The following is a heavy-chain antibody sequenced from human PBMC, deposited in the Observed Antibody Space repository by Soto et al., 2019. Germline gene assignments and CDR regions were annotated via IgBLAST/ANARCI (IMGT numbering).Heavy chain of an antibody. CDR3: ARPSIAGAGMSYYNGLDV. D-gene: IGHD6-13*01. Sequence: GESLKISCKGSGYTFTNYWIGWVRQMPGRGLEWMGIIHLGDSDTRYSPSFQGQVTISADKSISTAYLQWSSLKASDTAMYYCARPSIAGAGMSYYNGLDVWGQVTTVTVSS. V-gene: IGHV5-51*01. J-gene: IGHJ6*02. CDR2: IHLGDSDT. CDR1: GYTFTNYW.